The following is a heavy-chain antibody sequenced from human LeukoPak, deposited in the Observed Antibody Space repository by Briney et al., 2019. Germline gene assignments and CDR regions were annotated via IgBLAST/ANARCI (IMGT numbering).Heavy chain of an antibody. V-gene: IGHV4-28*01. CDR1: GYSISRSNW. D-gene: IGHD1-26*01. Sequence: SETLSLTCAVSGYSISRSNWWGWIWQPPGKGLEWIGYIDYSGTTYYSPSLKSRVTMSVDTTKNQFSLKLHSVSAVDTAVYYCSRYSGSQGWFDPWGQGTLVTVSS. J-gene: IGHJ5*02. CDR3: SRYSGSQGWFDP. CDR2: IDYSGTT.